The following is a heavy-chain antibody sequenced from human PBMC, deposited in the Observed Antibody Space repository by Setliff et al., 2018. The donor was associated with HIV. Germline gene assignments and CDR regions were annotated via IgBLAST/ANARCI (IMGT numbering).Heavy chain of an antibody. Sequence: GGSLRLSCAASGFTFSDYYMSWIRRAPGKGLEWVSYISHSGGTIKYADFVRGRFTISRDIAKSSLYLQMDSLSAEDTAVYYCARAKTSGTYYGWSYWGQGTLVTVS. CDR1: GFTFSDYY. J-gene: IGHJ4*02. V-gene: IGHV3-11*01. D-gene: IGHD1-26*01. CDR3: ARAKTSGTYYGWSY. CDR2: ISHSGGTI.